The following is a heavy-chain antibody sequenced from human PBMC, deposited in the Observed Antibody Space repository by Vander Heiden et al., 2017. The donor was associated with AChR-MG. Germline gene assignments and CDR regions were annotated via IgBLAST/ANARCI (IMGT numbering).Heavy chain of an antibody. Sequence: QVQLVESGGRVVQPGRSLRLACAVPVVPSTNYAMHWARQAPGKGLEWVAVISYDGSNKYYADSVKGRFTVSRDIPKNMLYLQMNSLRGEDTATYYCARDRWGTDFGDHGLYYYYYMDVWGKGTTVTVSS. D-gene: IGHD4-17*01. CDR3: ARDRWGTDFGDHGLYYYYYMDV. J-gene: IGHJ6*03. CDR2: ISYDGSNK. V-gene: IGHV3-30-3*01. CDR1: VVPSTNYA.